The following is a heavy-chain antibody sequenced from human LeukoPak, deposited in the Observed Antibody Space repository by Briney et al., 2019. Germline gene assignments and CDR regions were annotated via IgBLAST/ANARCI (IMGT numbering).Heavy chain of an antibody. J-gene: IGHJ4*02. V-gene: IGHV3-7*04. CDR1: GFIFSNYW. Sequence: GGSLRLSCAASGFIFSNYWMTWVRQAPGKGLEWVANIQQGGSEKYYVDSVKGRFTISRDNAKNSLYLQTNSLRADDTAVYYCARVRGGYYFDYWGQGTLATVSS. CDR2: IQQGGSEK. D-gene: IGHD5-24*01. CDR3: ARVRGGYYFDY.